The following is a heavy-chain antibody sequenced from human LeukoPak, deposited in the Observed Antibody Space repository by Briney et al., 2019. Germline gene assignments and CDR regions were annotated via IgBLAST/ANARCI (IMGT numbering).Heavy chain of an antibody. J-gene: IGHJ6*02. V-gene: IGHV3-23*01. CDR3: AKVEWLLAKYYYYGMDV. D-gene: IGHD6-19*01. Sequence: QAGGSLRLSCAASQFTFEDYAMSWVRQAPGKGLEWVSAISGSGGSTYYADSVKGRFTISRDNSKNTLYLQMNSLRAEDTAVYYCAKVEWLLAKYYYYGMDVWGQGTTVTVSS. CDR1: QFTFEDYA. CDR2: ISGSGGST.